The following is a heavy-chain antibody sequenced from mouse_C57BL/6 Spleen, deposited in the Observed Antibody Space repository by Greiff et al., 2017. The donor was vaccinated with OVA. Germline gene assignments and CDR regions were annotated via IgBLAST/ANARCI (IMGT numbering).Heavy chain of an antibody. V-gene: IGHV1-69*01. CDR2: IDPSDSYT. CDR1: GYTFTSYW. J-gene: IGHJ3*01. D-gene: IGHD2-2*01. Sequence: QVQLQQPGAELVMPGASVKLSCTASGYTFTSYWMHWVKQRPGQGLEWIGEIDPSDSYTNYNQKFKGKSTLTVDKSSSTAYMQLSSLTSEDSAGYYCARRRDLLWFSWFAYWGQGTLVTVSA. CDR3: ARRRDLLWFSWFAY.